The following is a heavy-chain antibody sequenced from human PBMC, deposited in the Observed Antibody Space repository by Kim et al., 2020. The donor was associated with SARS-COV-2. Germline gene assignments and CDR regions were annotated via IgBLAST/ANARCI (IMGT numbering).Heavy chain of an antibody. V-gene: IGHV1-2*06. CDR2: INPNSGGT. CDR1: GYTFTGYY. CDR3: ARRGRRDGYSYFDY. Sequence: ASVKVSCKASGYTFTGYYMHWVRQAPGQGLEWMGRINPNSGGTNYAQKFQGRVTMTRDTSISTAYMELSRLRSDDTAVYYCARRGRRDGYSYFDYWGQGTLVTVSS. J-gene: IGHJ4*02. D-gene: IGHD3-16*01.